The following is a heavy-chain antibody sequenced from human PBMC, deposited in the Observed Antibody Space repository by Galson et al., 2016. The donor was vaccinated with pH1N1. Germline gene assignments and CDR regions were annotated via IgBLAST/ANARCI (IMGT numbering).Heavy chain of an antibody. V-gene: IGHV1-46*03. Sequence: SVKVSCKASGYIFTSDYFHWVRQAPGQGLEWMGVIDPSNGGTTFAQKFQSLVTMTRDTSTSTVYMELRGLKSEDAAVYYCIRGLGRLCDFWGQGTLVTVSS. D-gene: IGHD1-26*01. CDR1: GYIFTSDY. CDR3: IRGLGRLCDF. CDR2: IDPSNGGT. J-gene: IGHJ4*02.